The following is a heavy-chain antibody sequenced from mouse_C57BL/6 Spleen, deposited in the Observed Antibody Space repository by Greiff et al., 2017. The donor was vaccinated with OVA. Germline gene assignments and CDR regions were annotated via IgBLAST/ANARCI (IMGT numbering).Heavy chain of an antibody. CDR3: ASGGYDYDGGY. CDR2: INPNNGGT. V-gene: IGHV1-26*01. CDR1: GYTFTDYY. D-gene: IGHD2-4*01. Sequence: VQLQQSGPELVKPGASVKISCKASGYTFTDYYMNWVKQSHGKSLEWIGDINPNNGGTSYNQKFKGKATLTVDKSSSTAYMELRSLTSEDSAVYYCASGGYDYDGGYWGQGTTLTVSS. J-gene: IGHJ2*01.